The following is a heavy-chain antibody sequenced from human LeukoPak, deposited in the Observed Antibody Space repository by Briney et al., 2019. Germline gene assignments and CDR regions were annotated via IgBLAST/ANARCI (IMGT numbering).Heavy chain of an antibody. CDR2: IKSKTDGGTT. V-gene: IGHV3-15*01. CDR3: TTAPRGYCSGGSCSYAFVI. Sequence: TGGSLRLSCAASGFTFSNAWMSWVRQAPEKGLEWVGRIKSKTDGGTTDYAAPVKGRFTISRAESKNTLFLQMHSLKTEDTAVYYCTTAPRGYCSGGSCSYAFVIWGKGTLVTVSS. J-gene: IGHJ3*02. D-gene: IGHD2-15*01. CDR1: GFTFSNAW.